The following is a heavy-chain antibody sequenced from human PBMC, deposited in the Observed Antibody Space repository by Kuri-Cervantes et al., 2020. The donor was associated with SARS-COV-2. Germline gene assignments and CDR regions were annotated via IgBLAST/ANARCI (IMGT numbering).Heavy chain of an antibody. J-gene: IGHJ6*02. CDR3: ALSSTSRNYYYYGMDV. CDR2: IYYSGST. V-gene: IGHV4-34*01. Sequence: GSLRLSCAVYGGSFSGYYWSWIRQPPGKGLEWIGSIYYSGSTYYNPSLKSRVTISVDTSKNQFSLKLSSVTAADTAVYYCALSSTSRNYYYYGMDVWGQGTTVTVSS. D-gene: IGHD2-2*01. CDR1: GGSFSGYY.